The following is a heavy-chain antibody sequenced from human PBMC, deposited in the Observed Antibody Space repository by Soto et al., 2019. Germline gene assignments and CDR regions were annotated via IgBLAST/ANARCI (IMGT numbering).Heavy chain of an antibody. CDR2: ISSSARNI. Sequence: GGSLRLSCATSVFTFSTYTMNWVRQAPGKGLEWVSSISSSARNIYYADSVKGRVTISRDHANNSLYLQMNSLRVEDTAVYYCARGSTRYVPRAFDYWGPGTLVTVSS. V-gene: IGHV3-21*01. CDR1: VFTFSTYT. CDR3: ARGSTRYVPRAFDY. J-gene: IGHJ4*02. D-gene: IGHD3-16*02.